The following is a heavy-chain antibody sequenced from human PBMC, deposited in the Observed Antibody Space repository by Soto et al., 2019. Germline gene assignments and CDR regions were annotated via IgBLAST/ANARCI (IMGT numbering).Heavy chain of an antibody. D-gene: IGHD3-22*01. J-gene: IGHJ4*02. CDR3: AKDTYYYSSSGYYVFDS. CDR1: GFTFSKYR. CDR2: ISSSSNSK. Sequence: GGSLGLSCAASGFTFSKYRMNWVRQAPGKGLEWVSYISSSSNSKFYADSVKDRFTISKDTVYLQMNSLRAEDTAVYYCAKDTYYYSSSGYYVFDSWGQGTLVTVSS. V-gene: IGHV3-21*01.